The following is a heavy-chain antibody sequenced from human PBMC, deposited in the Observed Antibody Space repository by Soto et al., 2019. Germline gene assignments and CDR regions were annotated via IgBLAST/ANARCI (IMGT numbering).Heavy chain of an antibody. Sequence: PGGSLRLSCAASGFTVSSNYMSWVRQAPGKGLEWVSVIYSGGSTYYADSVKGRFTISRDNSKNTLYLQMNSLRAEDTAVYYCARVSADYYGSGSRVRRYYYYSGMDVWGQGTTVTVSS. V-gene: IGHV3-53*01. J-gene: IGHJ6*02. D-gene: IGHD3-10*01. CDR3: ARVSADYYGSGSRVRRYYYYSGMDV. CDR1: GFTVSSNY. CDR2: IYSGGST.